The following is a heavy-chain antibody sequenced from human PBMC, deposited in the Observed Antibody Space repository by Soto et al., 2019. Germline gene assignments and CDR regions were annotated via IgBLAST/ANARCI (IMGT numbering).Heavy chain of an antibody. J-gene: IGHJ4*02. CDR1: GGSIRSGSHY. D-gene: IGHD4-17*01. CDR2: IYYSGTT. V-gene: IGHV4-39*01. Sequence: QLQLQESGPGLVRPSETLSLTCTVSGGSIRSGSHYWGWIRQPPGKGLEWIGNIYYSGTTYYNPSLKSRVTMFVDTSKNQFSLKLSSVTAADTAVYYCARRMTSVTTGGVKHFDYWGQGTLVTVSS. CDR3: ARRMTSVTTGGVKHFDY.